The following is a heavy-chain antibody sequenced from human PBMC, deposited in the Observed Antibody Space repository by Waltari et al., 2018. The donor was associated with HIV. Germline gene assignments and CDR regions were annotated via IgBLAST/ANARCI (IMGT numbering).Heavy chain of an antibody. V-gene: IGHV3-30*18. CDR3: AKEGWDLLEFGYYFDS. CDR1: VLHFDNCG. J-gene: IGHJ4*01. CDR2: ISYDGRHI. Sequence: QVQLVASGGGVFQPGGSLSLSCVASVLHFDNCGLHWVRQAPGKGLDWVASISYDGRHIYYADSVNGRFTISRDNSKNTVYLQMTSLRPEDTTVYSCAKEGWDLLEFGYYFDSWGQGTLVTISS. D-gene: IGHD1-26*01.